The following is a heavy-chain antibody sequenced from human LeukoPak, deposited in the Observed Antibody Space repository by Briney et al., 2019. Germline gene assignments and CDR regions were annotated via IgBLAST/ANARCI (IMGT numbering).Heavy chain of an antibody. Sequence: GGSLRLSCAASGFTFSSYAMSWVRQAPGKGLEWVSSISGSGDPRYYADSVKGRFTISRDNSRDTLYLQMNTLRAEDTAVYFCAKLYLSGPFDYWGQGTPVTVSP. J-gene: IGHJ4*02. CDR1: GFTFSSYA. CDR3: AKLYLSGPFDY. V-gene: IGHV3-23*01. D-gene: IGHD2-8*01. CDR2: ISGSGDPR.